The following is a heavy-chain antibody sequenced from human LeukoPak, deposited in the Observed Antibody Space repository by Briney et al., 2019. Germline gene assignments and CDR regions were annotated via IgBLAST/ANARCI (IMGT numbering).Heavy chain of an antibody. J-gene: IGHJ4*02. CDR2: IYYSGST. CDR3: ARADSVVPDYFDY. V-gene: IGHV4-30-4*01. CDR1: GGSICSGDYY. D-gene: IGHD2-2*01. Sequence: PSQTLSLTCTVSGGSICSGDYYWSWIRQPPGKGLEWIGYIYYSGSTYYNPSLKSRVTISVDTSKNQFSLKLSSVTAADTAVYHCARADSVVPDYFDYWGQGTLVTVSS.